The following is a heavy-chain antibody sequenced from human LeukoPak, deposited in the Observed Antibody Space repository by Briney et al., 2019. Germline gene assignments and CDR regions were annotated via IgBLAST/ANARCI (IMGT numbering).Heavy chain of an antibody. J-gene: IGHJ4*02. CDR3: ASQIWGSYPGHY. V-gene: IGHV3-7*01. CDR1: GFTFSSYW. Sequence: GGSLRLSCAASGFTFSSYWMSWVRQAPGKGREWVANIKQDGSEKYYVDSVKGRFTISRDNAKNSLYLQMNSLRAEDTAVYYCASQIWGSYPGHYWGQGTLVTVSS. D-gene: IGHD3-16*01. CDR2: IKQDGSEK.